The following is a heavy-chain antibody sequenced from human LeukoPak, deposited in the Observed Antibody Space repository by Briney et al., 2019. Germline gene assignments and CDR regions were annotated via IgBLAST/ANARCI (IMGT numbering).Heavy chain of an antibody. V-gene: IGHV4-31*03. CDR3: ARVYHNKSAYDI. CDR1: GGSINSGGFY. J-gene: IGHJ3*02. D-gene: IGHD2-2*02. Sequence: SETLSLTCTVSGGSINSGGFYWSWIRQPPGKGLEWTGYIYYSGTTYYNPSLQSRVTLSVDTSKKLFSLHLNSVTAADTAVYYCARVYHNKSAYDIWGQGTVVTVSS. CDR2: IYYSGTT.